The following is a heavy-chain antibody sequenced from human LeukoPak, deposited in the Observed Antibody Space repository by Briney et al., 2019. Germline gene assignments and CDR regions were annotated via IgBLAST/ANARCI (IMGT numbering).Heavy chain of an antibody. V-gene: IGHV3-30-3*01. CDR3: ARDRIAVAGMGAFQH. J-gene: IGHJ1*01. Sequence: GRSLRLSCAASRFTFSAYAMHWVRQAPGKGLEWVAGISNDGTNEDHADSVKGRFTISRDNSKNTLYLQMNSLRAEDTAIYYCARDRIAVAGMGAFQHWGQGTPVTVSS. CDR1: RFTFSAYA. D-gene: IGHD6-19*01. CDR2: ISNDGTNE.